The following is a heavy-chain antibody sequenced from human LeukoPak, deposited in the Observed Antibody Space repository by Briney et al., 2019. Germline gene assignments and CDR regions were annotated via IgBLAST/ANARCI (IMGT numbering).Heavy chain of an antibody. Sequence: GSLRLSCAASGFTFSSYAVSWIRQPPGKGLEWIGEINRSGSTNYNPSLKSRVTISVDTSKNQFSLKLSSVTAADTAVYYCARGETWEQWLLVRVRFDYWGQGTLVTVSS. CDR3: ARGETWEQWLLVRVRFDY. V-gene: IGHV4-34*01. CDR1: GFTFSSYA. J-gene: IGHJ4*02. CDR2: INRSGST. D-gene: IGHD6-19*01.